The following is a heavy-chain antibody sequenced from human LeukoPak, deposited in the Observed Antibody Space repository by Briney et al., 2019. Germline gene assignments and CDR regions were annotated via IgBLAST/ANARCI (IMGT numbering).Heavy chain of an antibody. J-gene: IGHJ3*02. CDR2: ISGSGGST. V-gene: IGHV3-23*01. D-gene: IGHD2-15*01. CDR3: AKTLAYCSGGSCYLGAFDI. Sequence: GGSLRLSCAAPGFTFSSYAMSWVRQAPGKGLEWVSAISGSGGSTYYADSVKGRFTISRDNSKNTLYLQMNSLRAEDTAVYYCAKTLAYCSGGSCYLGAFDIWGQGTMVTVSS. CDR1: GFTFSSYA.